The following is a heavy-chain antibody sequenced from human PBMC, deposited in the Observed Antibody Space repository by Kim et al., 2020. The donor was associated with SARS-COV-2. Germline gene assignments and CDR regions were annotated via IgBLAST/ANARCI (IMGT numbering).Heavy chain of an antibody. V-gene: IGHV3-30*18. CDR3: AKDDRYILTGDYRSYGMDV. D-gene: IGHD3-9*01. Sequence: GGSLRLSCAASGFTFSSYGMHWVRQAPGKGLEWVAVISYDGSNKYYADSVKGRFTISRDNSKNTLYLQMNSLRAEDTAVYYCAKDDRYILTGDYRSYGMDVWGQGTTVTVSS. CDR1: GFTFSSYG. J-gene: IGHJ6*02. CDR2: ISYDGSNK.